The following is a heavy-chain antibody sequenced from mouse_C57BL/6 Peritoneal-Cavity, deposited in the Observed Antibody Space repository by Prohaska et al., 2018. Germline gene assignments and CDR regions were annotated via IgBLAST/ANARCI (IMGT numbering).Heavy chain of an antibody. Sequence: EVQLVESGGGLVKPGGSLKLSCAASGFTFSDYGMHWVRQDPEKVLELVAYISSGSSTIYYADTVKGRFTISRDNAKNTLFLQMTSLRSEDTAMYYCARDPAWFAYWGQGTLVTVSA. CDR2: ISSGSSTI. V-gene: IGHV5-17*01. J-gene: IGHJ3*01. CDR3: ARDPAWFAY. CDR1: GFTFSDYG.